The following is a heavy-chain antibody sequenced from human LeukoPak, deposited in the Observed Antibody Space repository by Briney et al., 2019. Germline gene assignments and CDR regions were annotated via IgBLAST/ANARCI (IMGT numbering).Heavy chain of an antibody. D-gene: IGHD3-10*01. CDR1: GYSFTSYW. CDR3: ARHGGSGSYIYYMDV. Sequence: GESLKISCKGSGYSFTSYWIGWVRQMPGKGLEWMGIIYPGDSDTRYSPSFQGQVTISADKSISTAYLQWSSLKASDTAMYYSARHGGSGSYIYYMDVWGKGTTVTVSS. CDR2: IYPGDSDT. V-gene: IGHV5-51*01. J-gene: IGHJ6*03.